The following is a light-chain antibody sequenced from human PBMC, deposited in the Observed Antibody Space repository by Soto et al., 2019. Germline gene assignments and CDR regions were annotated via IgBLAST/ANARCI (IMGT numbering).Light chain of an antibody. V-gene: IGKV1-5*01. CDR1: QSISSW. Sequence: DIQMTQSPCTLSASVGDRVTITCRASQSISSWLAWYQQKPGKAPKLLIYDASSLESGVPSRFSGSGSGTEFTLTISSLQPDDFATYYCQQYNSYSPTFGQGTRLEIK. J-gene: IGKJ5*01. CDR3: QQYNSYSPT. CDR2: DAS.